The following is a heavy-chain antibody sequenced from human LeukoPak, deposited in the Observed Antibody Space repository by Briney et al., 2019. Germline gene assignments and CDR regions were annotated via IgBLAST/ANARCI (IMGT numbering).Heavy chain of an antibody. J-gene: IGHJ6*02. CDR3: ARKIRYYEDYYYGMDV. D-gene: IGHD3-3*01. V-gene: IGHV1-46*01. CDR1: GYTFTSYY. CDR2: INPSGGST. Sequence: ASVKVSCKASGYTFTSYYMHWVRQAPGQGLEWMGIINPSGGSTSYAQKFQGRVTMTRDTSTSTVYMELSSLRSEDTAVYYCARKIRYYEDYYYGMDVWGQGTTVTVSS.